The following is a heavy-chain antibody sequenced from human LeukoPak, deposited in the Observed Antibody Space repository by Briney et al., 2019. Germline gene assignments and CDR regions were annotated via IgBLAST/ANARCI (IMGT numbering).Heavy chain of an antibody. D-gene: IGHD3-10*01. CDR2: ISYDGRNK. Sequence: GGSLRLSCAASGFTFSDSGIHWVRQAAGKGLEWVAVISYDGRNKHYADSVKGRFTISRDNSKNTLYLQMNSLTAEDTAMYYCAKDAQVRGVINGFDYWGQGTLVTVSS. CDR1: GFTFSDSG. V-gene: IGHV3-30*18. CDR3: AKDAQVRGVINGFDY. J-gene: IGHJ4*02.